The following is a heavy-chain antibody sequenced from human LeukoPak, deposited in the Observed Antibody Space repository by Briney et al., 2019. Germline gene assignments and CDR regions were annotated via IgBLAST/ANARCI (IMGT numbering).Heavy chain of an antibody. D-gene: IGHD3-16*01. CDR3: AAQGVFSHGGY. CDR2: IYSGGST. V-gene: IGHV3-53*01. Sequence: GGSLRLSCAASGFTVSNNYMSWVRQAPGKGLEWVSVIYSGGSTYYADSVKGRFTISRDTSKNTLYLQMNSLRAEDTAVYYCAAQGVFSHGGYWGQGTLVTVSS. CDR1: GFTVSNNY. J-gene: IGHJ4*02.